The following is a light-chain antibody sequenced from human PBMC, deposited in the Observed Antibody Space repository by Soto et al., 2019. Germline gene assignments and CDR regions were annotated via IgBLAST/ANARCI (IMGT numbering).Light chain of an antibody. Sequence: DIQMTQSPSXLSASVGDRVTITCRASQSISTWLAWYQQKPGKAPKLLIYKASNLEGGVPSRFSGSGSGTEFTITINSLQPXDFATYYCQQYNTYPLSFGGXTTVEIK. J-gene: IGKJ4*01. CDR2: KAS. CDR3: QQYNTYPLS. CDR1: QSISTW. V-gene: IGKV1-5*03.